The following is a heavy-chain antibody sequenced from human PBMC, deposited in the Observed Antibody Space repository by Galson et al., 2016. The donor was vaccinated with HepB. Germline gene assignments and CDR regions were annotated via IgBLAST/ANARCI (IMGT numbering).Heavy chain of an antibody. D-gene: IGHD7-27*01. V-gene: IGHV1-18*04. J-gene: IGHJ4*02. Sequence: SVKVSCKAYGYTFTRYGISWVRQAPGQGLEWLGWISAYNGNTEYAQNVQGRVTMTTETYTSTAYMELWSLKSDDTAVYYCVRDINWGKRGPPDSLGDYWGQGTLVTVSS. CDR1: GYTFTRYG. CDR3: VRDINWGKRGPPDSLGDY. CDR2: ISAYNGNT.